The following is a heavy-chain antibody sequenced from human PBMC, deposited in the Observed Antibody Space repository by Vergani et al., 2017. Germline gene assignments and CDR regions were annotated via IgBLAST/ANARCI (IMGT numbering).Heavy chain of an antibody. CDR2: ISSSGNII. V-gene: IGHV3-11*01. Sequence: QVQLVESGGGLVNPGGSLRLSCAASGFTFSDYYMSWVRQAPGKGLEWLSYISSSGNIIYYADSVQGRFTVSRDNAKNSLYVQMNSLRAEDTAVYYCARESAWSARWTTKDYYYMDVWGKGTTVTVSS. D-gene: IGHD3-3*01. J-gene: IGHJ6*03. CDR3: ARESAWSARWTTKDYYYMDV. CDR1: GFTFSDYY.